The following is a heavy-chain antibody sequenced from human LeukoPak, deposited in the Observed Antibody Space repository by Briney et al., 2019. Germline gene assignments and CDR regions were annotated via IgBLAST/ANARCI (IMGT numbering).Heavy chain of an antibody. CDR3: ERGGGYSYPPHIPLDY. J-gene: IGHJ4*02. Sequence: GGSLRLSCAASGFTFSSYAMHWVRQAPGKGLEWVAVISYDGSNKYYADSVKGRFTISRDNSKNTLYLQMNSLRAEDTAVYYCERGGGYSYPPHIPLDYWGQGTLVTVSS. CDR2: ISYDGSNK. CDR1: GFTFSSYA. V-gene: IGHV3-30*04. D-gene: IGHD5-18*01.